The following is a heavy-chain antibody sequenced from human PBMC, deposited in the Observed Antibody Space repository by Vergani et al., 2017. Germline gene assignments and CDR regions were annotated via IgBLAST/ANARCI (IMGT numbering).Heavy chain of an antibody. CDR1: GYTFTSYY. CDR2: INPSGGST. CDR3: ARTPGYSYGYPDFGLDLNFDY. D-gene: IGHD5-18*01. Sequence: QVQLVQSGAEVKKPGASVKVSCKASGYTFTSYYMHWVRQAPGQGLEWMGIINPSGGSTSYAQKFQGRVTMTRDTSTSTVYMELSRLRSDDTAVYYCARTPGYSYGYPDFGLDLNFDYWGQGTLVTVSS. V-gene: IGHV1-46*01. J-gene: IGHJ4*02.